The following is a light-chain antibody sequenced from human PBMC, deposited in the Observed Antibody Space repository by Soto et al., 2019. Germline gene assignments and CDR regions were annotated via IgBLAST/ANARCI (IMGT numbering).Light chain of an antibody. V-gene: IGLV1-40*01. Sequence: QSVLTQPPSVSGAPGQRVTISCTGSSSNIGPGYDVHWYQQLPGTAPKLLIYVNNNRPSGVPDRFSGSKSGTSASLAITGLQAEDEADYYCQSYDSNLSVVFGGGTKLTVL. CDR1: SSNIGPGYD. J-gene: IGLJ2*01. CDR2: VNN. CDR3: QSYDSNLSVV.